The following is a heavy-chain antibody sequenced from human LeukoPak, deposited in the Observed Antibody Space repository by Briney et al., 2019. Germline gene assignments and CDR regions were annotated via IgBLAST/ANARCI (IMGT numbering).Heavy chain of an antibody. CDR2: INHSGST. J-gene: IGHJ4*02. CDR3: ARGYSSSWRFYYFDY. D-gene: IGHD6-13*01. CDR1: GGAFSGYY. Sequence: SETLSLTCAVYGGAFSGYYCSWIRQPPGKGLEWIGEINHSGSTNYNPSLRSRVTISVDTSKNQFSLKLSSVTAADTAVYYCARGYSSSWRFYYFDYWGQGTLVTVSS. V-gene: IGHV4-34*01.